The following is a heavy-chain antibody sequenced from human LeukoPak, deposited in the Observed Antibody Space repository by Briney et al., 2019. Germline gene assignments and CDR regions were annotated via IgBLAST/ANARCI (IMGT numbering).Heavy chain of an antibody. CDR2: ISGSGVST. J-gene: IGHJ5*02. CDR3: AKGASSGWLLYWFDP. Sequence: GGSLRLSCAASGFTLSSYVMTWVRQAPGRGLEWVSGISGSGVSTYYADSVKGRFTISRDNSKNTLYLQINSLRAEDTAIYYCAKGASSGWLLYWFDPWGQGTLVTVSS. D-gene: IGHD6-19*01. CDR1: GFTLSSYV. V-gene: IGHV3-23*01.